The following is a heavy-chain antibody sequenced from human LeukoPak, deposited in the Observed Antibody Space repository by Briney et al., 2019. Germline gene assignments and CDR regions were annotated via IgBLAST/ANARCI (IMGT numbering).Heavy chain of an antibody. D-gene: IGHD6-13*01. CDR2: ISWDGGST. CDR3: AKDSIIAAAGQIAEYFQH. Sequence: GRSLRLSCAASGFTFDDYAMHWVRQAPGKGLEWVSLISWDGGSTYYADSVKGRFTISRDNSKNSLYLQMNSLRAEDTALYYCAKDSIIAAAGQIAEYFQHWGQGTLVTVSS. CDR1: GFTFDDYA. J-gene: IGHJ1*01. V-gene: IGHV3-43D*03.